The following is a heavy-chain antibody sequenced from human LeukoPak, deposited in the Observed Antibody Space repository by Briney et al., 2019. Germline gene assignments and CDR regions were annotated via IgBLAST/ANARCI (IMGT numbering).Heavy chain of an antibody. D-gene: IGHD2/OR15-2a*01. CDR1: GFIFSTYS. J-gene: IGHJ4*02. V-gene: IGHV3-48*04. CDR2: ISSSGSTI. CDR3: ARDFHIFDY. Sequence: GGSLRLSCAASGFIFSTYSMDWVRQAPGKGLEWVSYISSSGSTIYYADSVKGRFTISRDNAKNSLYLQMNSLRAEDTAVYYCARDFHIFDYWGQGTLVTVSS.